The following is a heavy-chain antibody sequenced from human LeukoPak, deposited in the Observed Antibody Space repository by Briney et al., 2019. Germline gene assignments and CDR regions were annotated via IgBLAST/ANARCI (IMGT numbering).Heavy chain of an antibody. CDR2: LYYSGST. CDR3: AREPTIFGVVYGMDV. CDR1: GGSIRSSNYY. J-gene: IGHJ6*02. V-gene: IGHV4-39*07. D-gene: IGHD3-3*01. Sequence: SETLSLTCTVSGGSIRSSNYYWGWIRQPPGKGLERIGSLYYSGSTYCNPSLKSRVTKSVDTSKNQFSLKLSSVTAADTAVYYCAREPTIFGVVYGMDVWGQGATVTVSS.